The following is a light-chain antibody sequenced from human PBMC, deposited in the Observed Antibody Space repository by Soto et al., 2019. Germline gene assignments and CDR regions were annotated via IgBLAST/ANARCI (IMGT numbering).Light chain of an antibody. Sequence: DIVMTQSPDSLTVSLGARATINCKSSQSVLYNPNNKNYLAWFQQKPGQPPKLLIYCASNRESGVPDRFSGSDSGTDFTLTISSPQAEDVAVYYCHADDSSPWTFGHGNKVEIK. CDR1: QSVLYNPNNKNY. V-gene: IGKV4-1*01. CDR3: HADDSSPWT. CDR2: CAS. J-gene: IGKJ1*01.